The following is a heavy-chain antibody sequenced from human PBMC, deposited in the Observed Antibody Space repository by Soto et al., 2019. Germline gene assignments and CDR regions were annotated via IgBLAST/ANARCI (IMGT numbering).Heavy chain of an antibody. J-gene: IGHJ4*02. CDR2: IIPILGPI. CDR1: GRTFLSSA. D-gene: IGHD1-26*01. CDR3: ARGKELEQPANHNYFDY. V-gene: IGHV1-69*06. Sequence: QVQLVQSGAEVKTPGSSVRVSCKTAGRTFLSSAIAWVRQAPGQGLEWMGGIIPILGPIHIAHNFQVRVNYHAEISTSTASTSLSSLINNHTATYVCARGKELEQPANHNYFDYWGQGSQVIVSS.